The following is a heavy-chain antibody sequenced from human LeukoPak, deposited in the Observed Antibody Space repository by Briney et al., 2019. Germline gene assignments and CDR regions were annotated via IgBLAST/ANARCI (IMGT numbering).Heavy chain of an antibody. CDR1: GGTFSSYA. CDR2: IIPIFGTA. Sequence: ASVKVSCKASGGTFSSYAISWVRQAPGQGLEWMGGIIPIFGTANYAQKFQGRVTITADESTSTAYMELSSLRSEDTAVCYCASYCSSTSCYTNYYYYYGMDVWGQGTTVTVSS. CDR3: ASYCSSTSCYTNYYYYYGMDV. J-gene: IGHJ6*02. V-gene: IGHV1-69*13. D-gene: IGHD2-2*02.